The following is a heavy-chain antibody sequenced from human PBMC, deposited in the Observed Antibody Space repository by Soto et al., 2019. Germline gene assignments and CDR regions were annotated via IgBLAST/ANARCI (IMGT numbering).Heavy chain of an antibody. CDR2: IYPGDSDT. CDR1: GYRFSSYW. V-gene: IGHV5-51*01. J-gene: IGHJ6*02. CDR3: ARQGSNGAYYYYGMDV. Sequence: GESLKISCKGSGYRFSSYWIAWVRQMPGKGLGWMGIIYPGDSDTRYSPSFQGQVTMSVDKSNSTAYLHWSSLKASDTAMYYCARQGSNGAYYYYGMDVWGQGTTVTVSS. D-gene: IGHD2-8*01.